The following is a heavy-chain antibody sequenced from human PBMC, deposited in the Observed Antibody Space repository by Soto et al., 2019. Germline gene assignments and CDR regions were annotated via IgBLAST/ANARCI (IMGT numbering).Heavy chain of an antibody. CDR3: VKDWRGEKCPCMDV. CDR2: ISRNGDRT. V-gene: IGHV3-23*01. CDR1: GFTFWNYA. J-gene: IGHJ6*02. Sequence: EVQLLESGGGLGQPGGSLRLSCEASGFTFWNYAMTWVRQAPGKGPEWVSSISRNGDRTYYVDSVKGRFIISRDKSENTRFLQMDSLRAEDAAIYYCVKDWRGEKCPCMDVWGQGTTVPVSS. D-gene: IGHD5-12*01.